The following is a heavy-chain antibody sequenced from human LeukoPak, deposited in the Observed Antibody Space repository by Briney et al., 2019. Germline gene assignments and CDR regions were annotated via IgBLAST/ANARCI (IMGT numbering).Heavy chain of an antibody. Sequence: KTGGSLRLSCAASGFTFSSYSMNWVRQAPGKGLEWVSSISSSSSYIYYADSVKGRFTISRDNAKNSLYLQMNSLRAEDTAVYYCARVESVTLYYYYGMDVWGQGTTVTVSS. J-gene: IGHJ6*02. D-gene: IGHD2-21*02. V-gene: IGHV3-21*04. CDR2: ISSSSSYI. CDR3: ARVESVTLYYYYGMDV. CDR1: GFTFSSYS.